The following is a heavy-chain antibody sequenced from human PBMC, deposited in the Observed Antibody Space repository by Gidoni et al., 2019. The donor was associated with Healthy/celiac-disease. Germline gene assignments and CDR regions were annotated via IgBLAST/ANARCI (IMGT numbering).Heavy chain of an antibody. CDR2: IKQDGSEK. CDR1: SYW. CDR3: ARDCRAQGAVWFDP. J-gene: IGHJ5*02. V-gene: IGHV3-7*01. Sequence: SYWMSWVRQAPGKGLEWVANIKQDGSEKYYVDSVKGRFTISRDNAKNSLYLQMNSLRAEDTAVYYCARDCRAQGAVWFDPWGQGTLVTVSS. D-gene: IGHD1-26*01.